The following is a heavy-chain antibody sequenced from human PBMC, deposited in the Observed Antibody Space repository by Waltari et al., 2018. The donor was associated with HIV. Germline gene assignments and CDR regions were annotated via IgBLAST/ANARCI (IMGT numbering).Heavy chain of an antibody. CDR3: MRGPSCSGGACYPVFDL. CDR2: VNPGNGNT. CDR1: GYNFTSFG. D-gene: IGHD2-21*02. J-gene: IGHJ4*02. V-gene: IGHV1-3*01. Sequence: QVQLVQSGPEVKKPGASLTISCKASGYNFTSFGVNWVRQAPGQRPEWVAWVNPGNGNTKYSRKLQSRLTVTRDESAETAYMALTSLRSEDTGVFYCMRGPSCSGGACYPVFDLWGQGTLVIVSS.